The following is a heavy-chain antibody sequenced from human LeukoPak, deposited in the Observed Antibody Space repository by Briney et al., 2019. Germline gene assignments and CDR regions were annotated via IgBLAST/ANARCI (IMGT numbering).Heavy chain of an antibody. CDR2: IKEDGSET. Sequence: GGSLRLSCAASGFTFSSYAMSRVRQVPGKGLECLANIKEDGSETYYADSVKGRFTISRDNPKNLLFLQINSLRVEDTAVYYCARETPRRGETRDGYRWGQGTVVTVSS. CDR3: ARETPRRGETRDGYR. V-gene: IGHV3-7*01. D-gene: IGHD5-24*01. J-gene: IGHJ4*02. CDR1: GFTFSSYA.